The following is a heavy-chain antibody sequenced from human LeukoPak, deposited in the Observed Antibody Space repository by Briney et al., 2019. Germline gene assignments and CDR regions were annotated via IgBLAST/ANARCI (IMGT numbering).Heavy chain of an antibody. D-gene: IGHD2-2*02. V-gene: IGHV4-34*01. J-gene: IGHJ5*02. CDR3: ARVGLDCSSTSCYRNWFDP. Sequence: SETLSLTCAVYGGSFSGYYWSWIRQPPGKGLEWIGEINHSGSTNYNPSLKSRVTISVDTSKNQFSLKLSSVTAADTAVYYCARVGLDCSSTSCYRNWFDPWGQGTLFTVSS. CDR2: INHSGST. CDR1: GGSFSGYY.